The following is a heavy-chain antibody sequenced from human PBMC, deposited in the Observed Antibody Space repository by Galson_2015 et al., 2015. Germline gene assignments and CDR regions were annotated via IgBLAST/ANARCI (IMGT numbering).Heavy chain of an antibody. J-gene: IGHJ5*01. CDR1: GDSIATNY. CDR3: ARPADTYQWSDS. CDR2: MYNGGST. V-gene: IGHV4-59*01. D-gene: IGHD3-16*01. Sequence: ETLSLTCSVSGDSIATNYWSWIRQVPGRGLEWIGYMYNGGSTDYNPSLESRVTISADTSKNQFSLKLRYATTADTAIYYCARPADTYQWSDSWGHGVLVTVS.